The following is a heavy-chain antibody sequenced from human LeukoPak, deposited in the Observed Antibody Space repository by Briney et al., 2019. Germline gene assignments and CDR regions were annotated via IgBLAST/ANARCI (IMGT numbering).Heavy chain of an antibody. D-gene: IGHD6-13*01. Sequence: ASVKVSCKASGYTFTSHGISWVRQAPGQGLEWMGWISAYNGNTNYAQKLQGRVTMTTDTSTSTAYMELRSLRSDDTAVYYCAREMSSSWLKGMDVWGQGTTVTVSS. J-gene: IGHJ6*02. CDR3: AREMSSSWLKGMDV. CDR2: ISAYNGNT. CDR1: GYTFTSHG. V-gene: IGHV1-18*01.